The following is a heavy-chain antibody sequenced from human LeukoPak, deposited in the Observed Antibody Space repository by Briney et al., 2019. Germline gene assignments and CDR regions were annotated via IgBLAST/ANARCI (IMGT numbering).Heavy chain of an antibody. V-gene: IGHV3-23*01. D-gene: IGHD3-3*02. CDR3: AKDHPRLASIGGPDY. Sequence: GGSLRLSCAASGFTFSSYAMNWVRQAPGKGLEWVSVINGGGGSTYYADSVKGRFTISRDNSKNTLYLQMNSLRAEDTAVYCCAKDHPRLASIGGPDYWGQGTLVTVSS. CDR1: GFTFSSYA. CDR2: INGGGGST. J-gene: IGHJ4*02.